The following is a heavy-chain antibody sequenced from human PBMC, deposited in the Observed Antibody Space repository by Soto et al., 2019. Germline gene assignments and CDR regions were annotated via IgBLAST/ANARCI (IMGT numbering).Heavy chain of an antibody. CDR3: ARDRRITIFGVDPYYGMDV. Sequence: PSETLSLTCTVSGGSISSGDYYWSWIRQPPGKGLEWIGYIYYSGSTYYNPSLKSRVTISVDTSKNQFSLKLSSATAADTAVYYCARDRRITIFGVDPYYGMDVWGQGTTVTVSS. J-gene: IGHJ6*02. D-gene: IGHD3-3*01. CDR2: IYYSGST. CDR1: GGSISSGDYY. V-gene: IGHV4-30-4*01.